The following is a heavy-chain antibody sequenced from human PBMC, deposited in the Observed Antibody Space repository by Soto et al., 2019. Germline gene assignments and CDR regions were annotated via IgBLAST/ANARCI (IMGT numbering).Heavy chain of an antibody. J-gene: IGHJ4*02. Sequence: SETLSLTCTVSGGSISSGGYYWSWIRQHPGKGLEWIGYIYYSGSTYYNPSLKSRVTISVDTSKNQFSLKLSSVTAADTAVYYCARDTGNYYDSSGYYPPYFDYWGQGTLVTVSS. CDR3: ARDTGNYYDSSGYYPPYFDY. V-gene: IGHV4-31*02. CDR1: GGSISSGGYY. CDR2: IYYSGST. D-gene: IGHD3-22*01.